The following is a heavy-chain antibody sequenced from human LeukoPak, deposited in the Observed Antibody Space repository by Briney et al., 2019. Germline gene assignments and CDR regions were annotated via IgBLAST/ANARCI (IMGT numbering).Heavy chain of an antibody. V-gene: IGHV4-34*01. CDR3: ARYYDILTGYSNWFDP. Sequence: PSETLSLTCAVYGGSFSGYSWNWIRQPPGKGLEWIGEINHSGSTNYNPSLKSRVTISVDTSKNQFSLKLSSVTAAGTAVYYCARYYDILTGYSNWFDPWGQGTLVTVSS. J-gene: IGHJ5*02. CDR1: GGSFSGYS. D-gene: IGHD3-9*01. CDR2: INHSGST.